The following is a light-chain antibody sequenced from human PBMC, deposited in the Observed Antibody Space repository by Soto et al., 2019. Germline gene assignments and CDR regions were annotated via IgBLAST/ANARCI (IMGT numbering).Light chain of an antibody. CDR3: IYWNT. CDR1: QSISTW. Sequence: DIQMTQSPSTLSASVGDGVTITCRASQSISTWLAWYQQKPGKAPKLLIYDASTLESGVPSRFSGSGSGTEFTLTISSLQPDDFATYYSIYWNTFGQGTKLEIK. V-gene: IGKV1-5*01. CDR2: DAS. J-gene: IGKJ2*01.